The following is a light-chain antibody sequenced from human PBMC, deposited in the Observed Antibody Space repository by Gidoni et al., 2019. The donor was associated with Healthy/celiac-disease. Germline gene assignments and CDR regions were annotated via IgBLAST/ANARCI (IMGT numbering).Light chain of an antibody. CDR1: QSVSSH. Sequence: EIVLTQSPATLSLSPGESATLSCRASQSVSSHLAWYQQKFGQPPRLLIYNASNRATGIPARFSGSGSGTDFTLTINSLEPEDFAVYYCQQRSNWPTFGQGTKLEIK. J-gene: IGKJ2*01. V-gene: IGKV3-11*01. CDR3: QQRSNWPT. CDR2: NAS.